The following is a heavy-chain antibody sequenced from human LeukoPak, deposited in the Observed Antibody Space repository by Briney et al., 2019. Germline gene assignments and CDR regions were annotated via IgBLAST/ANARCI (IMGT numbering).Heavy chain of an antibody. V-gene: IGHV4-59*08. CDR3: ARGPSTYYYDSSGYFSG. D-gene: IGHD3-22*01. CDR1: GGSISNKY. CDR2: IYYSGST. J-gene: IGHJ4*02. Sequence: SETLSLTCTVSGGSISNKYWSWIRQPPGKGLEWIGYIYYSGSTNYNPSLKSRVTISVDTSKNQFSLKLSSVTAADTAVYYCARGPSTYYYDSSGYFSGWGQGTLVTVSS.